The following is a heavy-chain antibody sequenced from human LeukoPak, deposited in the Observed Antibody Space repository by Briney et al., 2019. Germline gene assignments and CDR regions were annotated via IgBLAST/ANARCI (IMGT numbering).Heavy chain of an antibody. CDR1: GGSISTYY. CDR3: ARDKLSFGSRYNWFDP. CDR2: IYYSGST. V-gene: IGHV4-59*01. J-gene: IGHJ5*02. Sequence: SETLSLTCTVSGGSISTYYWTWIRQPPGKGLEWIGYIYYSGSTNYNPSLKSRVTISVDTSKNQFSLKLSSVTAADTAVYYSARDKLSFGSRYNWFDPWGQGSLVTVSS. D-gene: IGHD3-16*01.